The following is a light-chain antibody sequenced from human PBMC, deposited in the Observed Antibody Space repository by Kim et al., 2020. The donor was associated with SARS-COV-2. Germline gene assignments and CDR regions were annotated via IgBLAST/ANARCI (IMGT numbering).Light chain of an antibody. CDR3: QQSYDWPPLT. J-gene: IGKJ1*01. V-gene: IGKV3-15*01. CDR2: DAT. CDR1: QTINNK. Sequence: SPGERATLSCRASQTINNKLVWYQQKPGQAPRLLIYDATTRATGVPARFIGSGSETDFTLTISSLQSEDFAVYYCQQSYDWPPLTFGQGTKV.